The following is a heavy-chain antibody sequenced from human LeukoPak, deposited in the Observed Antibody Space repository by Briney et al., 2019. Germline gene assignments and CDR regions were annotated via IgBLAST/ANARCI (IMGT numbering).Heavy chain of an antibody. J-gene: IGHJ4*02. CDR3: AKEGGAGRSNNWYELYYFDY. V-gene: IGHV3-9*01. Sequence: GGSLRLSCAASGFTFDDYAMHWVRQAPGKGLEWVSGISWNSGNIDYADSVKGRFTISRDNAKNSLYLQMNSLRAEDTALYYCAKEGGAGRSNNWYELYYFDYWGQGTLVTVSS. CDR1: GFTFDDYA. CDR2: ISWNSGNI. D-gene: IGHD6-13*01.